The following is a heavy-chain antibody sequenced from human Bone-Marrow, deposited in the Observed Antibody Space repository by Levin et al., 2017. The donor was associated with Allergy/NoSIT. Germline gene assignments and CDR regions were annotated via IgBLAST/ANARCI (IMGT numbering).Heavy chain of an antibody. Sequence: GGSLRLSCKASGYTFTSYGISWVRQAPGQGLEWMGWISAYNGNTNYAQKLQGRVTMTTDTSTSTAYMELRSLRSDDTAVYYCARHQRPTLVDYWGQGTLVTVSS. CDR2: ISAYNGNT. J-gene: IGHJ4*02. D-gene: IGHD6-25*01. CDR1: GYTFTSYG. CDR3: ARHQRPTLVDY. V-gene: IGHV1-18*01.